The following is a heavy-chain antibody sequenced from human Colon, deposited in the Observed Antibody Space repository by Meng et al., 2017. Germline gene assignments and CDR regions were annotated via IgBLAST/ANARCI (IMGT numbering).Heavy chain of an antibody. Sequence: PIQQGGAGLLKPSETLSLTCAVSGGSFSGFYWSWSRQPPGKGLEWIGEIDHFGISNYNSSLKGRLTMSVDTSKKQISLTLTSVTAADTAVYYCATGLRHGDWFDPWGPGTLVTVSS. CDR2: IDHFGIS. CDR1: GGSFSGFY. D-gene: IGHD4-17*01. CDR3: ATGLRHGDWFDP. J-gene: IGHJ5*02. V-gene: IGHV4-34*02.